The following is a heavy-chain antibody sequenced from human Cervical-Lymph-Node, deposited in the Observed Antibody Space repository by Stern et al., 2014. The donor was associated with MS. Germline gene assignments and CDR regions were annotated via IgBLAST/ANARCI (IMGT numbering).Heavy chain of an antibody. CDR3: ASAVTGLNYYFHALDV. V-gene: IGHV1-24*01. Sequence: QMQLVQYGAEVKKPGASVKVSCKVSGYTLNDLSLHWVRQAPGEGLEWMGGSSPEDGETIFAQGLQGRVTVTEDTSTDTAYMELSSLRSEDTAVYYCASAVTGLNYYFHALDVWGQGTTVTVSS. J-gene: IGHJ6*02. D-gene: IGHD6-19*01. CDR2: SSPEDGET. CDR1: GYTLNDLS.